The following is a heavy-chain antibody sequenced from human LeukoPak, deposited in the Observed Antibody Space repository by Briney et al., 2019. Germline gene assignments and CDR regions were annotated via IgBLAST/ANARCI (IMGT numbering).Heavy chain of an antibody. CDR2: VYTTGNT. D-gene: IGHD3-22*01. CDR1: GGSLSYSY. J-gene: IGHJ4*02. CDR3: ARDTYYYDSSGYSPFDY. Sequence: SETLSLTCNVSGGSLSYSYWSWVRQAAGKGLQWIGRVYTTGNTNYNPSLKSRVTMSVDTSKNQFSLKLSSVTAADTAVYYCARDTYYYDSSGYSPFDYWGQGTLVTVSS. V-gene: IGHV4-4*07.